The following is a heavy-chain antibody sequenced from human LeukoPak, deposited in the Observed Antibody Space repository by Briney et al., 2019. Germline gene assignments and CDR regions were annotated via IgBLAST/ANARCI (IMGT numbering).Heavy chain of an antibody. V-gene: IGHV4-34*01. CDR2: INHSGST. D-gene: IGHD2-15*01. J-gene: IGHJ5*02. Sequence: PSETLSLTCAVYGGSFSGYYWNWIRQSPGMGLEWIGEINHSGSTNYNPSLKSRVTISVDTSKNQFSLKLSSVTVADMAVYYCARRLVVVAATPYNWFDPWGQGTLVTVSS. CDR3: ARRLVVVAATPYNWFDP. CDR1: GGSFSGYY.